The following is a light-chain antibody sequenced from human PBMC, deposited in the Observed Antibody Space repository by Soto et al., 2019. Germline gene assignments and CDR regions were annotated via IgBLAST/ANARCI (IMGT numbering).Light chain of an antibody. CDR3: QQYNNWPPLT. V-gene: IGKV3-15*01. Sequence: EIVMTQSPATLSVSPGERATLSCRASQSVSSNLAWYQQKPGQVPRLLIYGASTRATGIPARFRGSGSGTEFTLTISSLQSEDFAVYYCQQYNNWPPLTFGGGTKVDI. CDR1: QSVSSN. CDR2: GAS. J-gene: IGKJ4*01.